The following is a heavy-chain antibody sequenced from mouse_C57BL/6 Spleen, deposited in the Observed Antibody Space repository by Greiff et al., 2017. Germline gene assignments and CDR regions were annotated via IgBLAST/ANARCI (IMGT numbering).Heavy chain of an antibody. J-gene: IGHJ2*01. CDR2: IHPNSGST. V-gene: IGHV1-64*01. D-gene: IGHD4-1*01. CDR3: ARSSGTWRDFDY. Sequence: QVQLQQPGAELVKPGASVKLSCKASGYTFTSYWMHWVKQRPGQGLEWIGMIHPNSGSTNYNEKFKSKATLTVDKSSSTAYMQLSSLTSEDSAVYYCARSSGTWRDFDYWGQGTTLTVSS. CDR1: GYTFTSYW.